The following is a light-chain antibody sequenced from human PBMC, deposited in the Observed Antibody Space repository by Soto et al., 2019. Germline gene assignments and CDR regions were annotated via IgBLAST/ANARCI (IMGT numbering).Light chain of an antibody. CDR2: EGS. J-gene: IGLJ1*01. V-gene: IGLV2-23*01. CDR3: CSYAGSSTFYV. Sequence: QSALTQPASVSGSPGQSITISCTGTSSDVGGYNYVSWYQQHPGKAPKLMIYEGSKRPSGVSNRFSGSKSGNTASLTISGLQAEDEADYYCCSYAGSSTFYVFGTGTKLTVL. CDR1: SSDVGGYNY.